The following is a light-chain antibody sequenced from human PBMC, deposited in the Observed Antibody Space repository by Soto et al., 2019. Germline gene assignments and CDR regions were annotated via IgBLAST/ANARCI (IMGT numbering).Light chain of an antibody. CDR3: QQCNTCPLT. J-gene: IGKJ4*01. V-gene: IGKV1-9*01. Sequence: DIQLTQSPSFLSASVGDRVTITCRATQGINDSLAWYQQKPGKAPKLLIYAASTLQSEVQSRFSGSASGTEFTLTISSLQPEDFATYYCQQCNTCPLTFGGGTKVEVK. CDR2: AAS. CDR1: QGINDS.